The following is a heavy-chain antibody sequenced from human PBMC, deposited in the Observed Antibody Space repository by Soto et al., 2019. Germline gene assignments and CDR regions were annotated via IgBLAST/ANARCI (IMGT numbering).Heavy chain of an antibody. J-gene: IGHJ4*02. D-gene: IGHD3-10*01. CDR1: GFTFSSYA. CDR3: AKNPKHRYGSGSYIDY. CDR2: ISGSGGST. Sequence: EVQLLESGGGLVQPGGSLRLSCAASGFTFSSYAMSWVRQAPGKGLEWVSAISGSGGSTYYADSVKGRFTISRDNSKNTLYLQMNSLRAEDTAVYYCAKNPKHRYGSGSYIDYWGQGTLVTVSS. V-gene: IGHV3-23*01.